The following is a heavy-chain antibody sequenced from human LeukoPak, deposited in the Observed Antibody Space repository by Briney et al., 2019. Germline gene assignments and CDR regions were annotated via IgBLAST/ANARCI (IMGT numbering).Heavy chain of an antibody. CDR1: GYTFTGYY. V-gene: IGHV1-2*07. CDR3: ARDRAYGDYGLPIY. CDR2: INPNSGGT. J-gene: IGHJ4*02. D-gene: IGHD4-17*01. Sequence: GASVNVSCKSTGYTFTGYYMHWVRPAPGQGREWMGWINPNSGGTHYAHRSQGRVTMTMDRSISTAYMELSRPPYDDTTVYYCARDRAYGDYGLPIYWGQGTLVTVSS.